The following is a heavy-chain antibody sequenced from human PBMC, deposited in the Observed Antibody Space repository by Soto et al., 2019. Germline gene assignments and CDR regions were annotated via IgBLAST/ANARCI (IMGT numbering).Heavy chain of an antibody. CDR1: GFTFSSYA. D-gene: IGHD6-13*01. V-gene: IGHV3-30-3*01. CDR3: ARSSSWYRPVDY. Sequence: GGSLRLSCAASGFTFSSYAMHWVRQAPGKGLEWVAVISNDGSNKYYADSVKGRFTISRDNSKNTLYLQMNSLRAEDTAVYYCARSSSWYRPVDYWGQGTLVTVSS. CDR2: ISNDGSNK. J-gene: IGHJ4*02.